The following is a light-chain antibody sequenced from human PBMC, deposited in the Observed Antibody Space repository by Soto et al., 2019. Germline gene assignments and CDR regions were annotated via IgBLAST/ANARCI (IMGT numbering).Light chain of an antibody. V-gene: IGKV1-12*01. Sequence: DIQMTQSPSSVSASVGDTVTITCRASQDVSTWLAWYQQRPGKAPNLLIYAASSLQIGVPSRFSGSGSGTDFTLTIGGLQSEDFAAYYCQQCLSLPITFGQGTRLDIK. CDR3: QQCLSLPIT. CDR2: AAS. CDR1: QDVSTW. J-gene: IGKJ5*01.